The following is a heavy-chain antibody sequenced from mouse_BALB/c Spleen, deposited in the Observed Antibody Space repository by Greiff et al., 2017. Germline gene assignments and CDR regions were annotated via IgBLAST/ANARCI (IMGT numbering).Heavy chain of an antibody. CDR2: IDPSDSYT. J-gene: IGHJ2*01. V-gene: IGHV1S127*01. CDR1: GYTFTSYW. CDR3: TRDGYDEDY. D-gene: IGHD2-2*01. Sequence: VQLQESGAELVKPGASVKMSCKASGYTFTSYWMHWVKQRPGQGLEWIGVIDPSDSYTSYNQKFKGKATLTVDTSSSTAYIQLSSLTSEDSAVYYCTRDGYDEDYWGQGTTLTVSS.